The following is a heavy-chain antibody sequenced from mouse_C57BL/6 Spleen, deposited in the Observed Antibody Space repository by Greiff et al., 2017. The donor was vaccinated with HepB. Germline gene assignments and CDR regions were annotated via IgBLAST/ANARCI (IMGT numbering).Heavy chain of an antibody. CDR3: ARGLLMDY. CDR2: IYPGDGDT. CDR1: GYAFSSSW. D-gene: IGHD1-1*01. Sequence: LQESGPELVKPGASVKISCKASGYAFSSSWMNWVKQRPGKGLEWIGRIYPGDGDTNYNGKFKGKATLTADKSSSTAYMQLSSLTSEDSAVYFCARGLLMDYWGQGTSVTVSS. J-gene: IGHJ4*01. V-gene: IGHV1-82*01.